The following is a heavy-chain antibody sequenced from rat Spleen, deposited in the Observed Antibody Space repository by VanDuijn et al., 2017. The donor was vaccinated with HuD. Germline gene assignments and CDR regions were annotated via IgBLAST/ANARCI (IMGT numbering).Heavy chain of an antibody. CDR2: ITNTGGSI. V-gene: IGHV5-31*01. CDR1: GFSLTSNG. CDR3: TTALYVMDA. J-gene: IGHJ4*01. Sequence: VQLKESGPGLVQPSQTLSLTCTVSGFSLTSNGVSWVRQAPGKGLEWIASITNTGGSIFYPNSVKGRFTISIDNAQNTLYLQMNSLRSEDTATYYCTTALYVMDAWGQGAPVTVSS.